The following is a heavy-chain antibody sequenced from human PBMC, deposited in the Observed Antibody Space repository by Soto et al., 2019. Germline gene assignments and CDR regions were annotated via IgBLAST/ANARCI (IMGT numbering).Heavy chain of an antibody. CDR3: ASSYVSATGSDRFAL. D-gene: IGHD6-13*01. V-gene: IGHV1-46*01. CDR2: INPGGVST. CDR1: GYTFINYY. Sequence: ASVKVSFKASGYTFINYYMHWVRQAPGQGLELMGIINPGGVSTTYALKFHGRVTMTSXXXXXXVXMXLXXXXSEXTAVYXCASSYVSATGSDRFALWGQRTLVTVSA. J-gene: IGHJ1*01.